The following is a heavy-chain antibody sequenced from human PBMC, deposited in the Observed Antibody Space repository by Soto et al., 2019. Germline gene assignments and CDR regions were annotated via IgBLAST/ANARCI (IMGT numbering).Heavy chain of an antibody. CDR2: VESKADGGTV. CDR3: TTDSGFDQGFDF. V-gene: IGHV3-15*07. CDR1: GFTVSNVG. Sequence: EVQLVESGGGLVKPGGSLRLSCAVSGFTVSNVGMNWVRQAPGKGLKWVGHVESKADGGTVKYASPVKGRFTISRDDSTNNLFLQMTSLKSEDTALYYCTTDSGFDQGFDFWGQGALVTVSS. D-gene: IGHD5-12*01. J-gene: IGHJ4*02.